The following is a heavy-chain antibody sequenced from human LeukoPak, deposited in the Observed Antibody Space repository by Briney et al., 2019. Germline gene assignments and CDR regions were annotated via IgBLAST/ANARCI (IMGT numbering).Heavy chain of an antibody. CDR1: GGSFSGYY. J-gene: IGHJ5*02. CDR3: ARDPWPVVVAATPRYNWFDP. D-gene: IGHD2-15*01. V-gene: IGHV4-34*01. CDR2: INHSGST. Sequence: SETLSLTCAVYGGSFSGYYWSWIRQPPGKGLEWIGEINHSGSTNYNPSLKSRVTISVDTSKNQFSLKLSSVTAEDTAVYYCARDPWPVVVAATPRYNWFDPWGQGTLVTVSS.